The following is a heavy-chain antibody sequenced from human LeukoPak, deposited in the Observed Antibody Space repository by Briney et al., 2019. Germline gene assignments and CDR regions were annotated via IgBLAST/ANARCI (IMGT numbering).Heavy chain of an antibody. CDR1: GYTFTSYY. CDR3: AKDRLSGSYYDGAFDI. CDR2: INPSGGST. Sequence: GASVKVSCKASGYTFTSYYMHWVRQAPGQGLEWMGIINPSGGSTSYAQKFQGRVTMTRDMSTSTVYMELSSLRSEDTAVYYCAKDRLSGSYYDGAFDIWGQGTMVTVSS. J-gene: IGHJ3*02. V-gene: IGHV1-46*01. D-gene: IGHD1-26*01.